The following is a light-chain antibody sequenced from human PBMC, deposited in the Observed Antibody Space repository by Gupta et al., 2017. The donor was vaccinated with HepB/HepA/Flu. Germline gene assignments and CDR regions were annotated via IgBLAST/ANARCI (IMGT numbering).Light chain of an antibody. CDR1: QSISSY. CDR3: QQSYSTPST. V-gene: IGKV1-39*01. Sequence: DIQVPRSPSSLSASVGDRVTITCRASQSISSYLNWYQQKPGKAPKLLIYAASSLQSGVPSRFSGSGSGTDFTLTISSLQPEDFATYYCQQSYSTPSTFGGGTKVEIK. J-gene: IGKJ4*01. CDR2: AAS.